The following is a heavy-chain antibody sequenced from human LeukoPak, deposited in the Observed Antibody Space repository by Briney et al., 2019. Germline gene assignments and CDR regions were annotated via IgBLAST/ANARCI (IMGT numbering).Heavy chain of an antibody. V-gene: IGHV4-39*01. CDR3: ASGYYYDRGADY. D-gene: IGHD3-22*01. CDR2: IYYSGST. CDR1: GGSISSSSYY. J-gene: IGHJ4*02. Sequence: PSETLSLTCTVSGGSISSSSYYWGWIRQPPGKGLEWIENIYYSGSTYYNPSLKSRVTISVDTSKNQFSLKLSSVTAADTAVYYCASGYYYDRGADYWSQGTLVTVSS.